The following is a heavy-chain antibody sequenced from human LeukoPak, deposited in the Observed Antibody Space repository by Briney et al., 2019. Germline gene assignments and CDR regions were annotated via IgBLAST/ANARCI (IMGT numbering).Heavy chain of an antibody. CDR3: ARADYYEDRRDAFDI. D-gene: IGHD3-22*01. Sequence: SGTLSLTCAVYGGSSSDYYWNWIRQSTGKGLDWIGEINLRGSTTYNPSLKSRVTISVDKSKNQFSLKLSSVTAADTAVYYCARADYYEDRRDAFDIWGQGTMVTVSS. V-gene: IGHV4-34*01. CDR2: INLRGST. CDR1: GGSSSDYY. J-gene: IGHJ3*02.